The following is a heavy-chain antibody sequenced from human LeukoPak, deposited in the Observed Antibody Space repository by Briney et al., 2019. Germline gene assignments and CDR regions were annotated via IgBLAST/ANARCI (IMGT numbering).Heavy chain of an antibody. J-gene: IGHJ3*02. V-gene: IGHV4-59*01. CDR2: IYYSGST. CDR1: GGSISSYY. CDR3: ARIAYCGGDCYVLAFDI. D-gene: IGHD2-21*02. Sequence: SETLSLTCTVSGGSISSYYWSWIRQPPGKGLEWIGYIYYSGSTNYNPSLKSRVTISVDTSKNRFSLKLSSVTAADTAVYYCARIAYCGGDCYVLAFDIWGQGTMVTVSS.